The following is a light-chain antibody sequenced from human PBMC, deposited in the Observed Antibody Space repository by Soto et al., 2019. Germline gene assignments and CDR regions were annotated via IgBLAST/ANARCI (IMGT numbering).Light chain of an antibody. Sequence: NFMLTQPLSVSESPGKTVTISCTRSSGSIAGNFVQWYQQRPGSAPTTVIYEDYKRPSGVPDRFSGSIDSSSNSASLTIFGLTTEDEADYYCPSYDRNVRVFGGGTKLTVL. CDR3: PSYDRNVRV. CDR2: EDY. CDR1: SGSIAGNF. J-gene: IGLJ2*01. V-gene: IGLV6-57*03.